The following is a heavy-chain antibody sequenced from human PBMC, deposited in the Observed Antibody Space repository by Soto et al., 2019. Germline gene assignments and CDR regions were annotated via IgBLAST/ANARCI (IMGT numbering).Heavy chain of an antibody. V-gene: IGHV4-4*02. CDR3: ARVRITACWKESSGYS. D-gene: IGHD3-22*01. Sequence: KAAETLSLTCAVSGDSISNNTWWNWVRQPPGKGLEWIGEIFQSGSTNYNPSLKSRVTISVDKSKNKFSLKLSSVTAADTAVYYCARVRITACWKESSGYSRGKGKMVTVSS. CDR2: IFQSGST. CDR1: GDSISNNTW. J-gene: IGHJ6*04.